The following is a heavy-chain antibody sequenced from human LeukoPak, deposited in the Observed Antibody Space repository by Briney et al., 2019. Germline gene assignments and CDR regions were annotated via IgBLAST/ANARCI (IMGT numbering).Heavy chain of an antibody. CDR2: ISSSSYI. V-gene: IGHV3-21*01. CDR1: GSTFSSYS. J-gene: IGHJ5*02. D-gene: IGHD5-12*01. CDR3: ARDQGYSGYT. Sequence: EPGGSLRLSCAASGSTFSSYSMNWVRQAPGKGLEWVSSISSSSYIYYADSVKGRFTISRDNAKNSLYLQMNSLRAEDTAVYYCARDQGYSGYTWGQGTLVTVSS.